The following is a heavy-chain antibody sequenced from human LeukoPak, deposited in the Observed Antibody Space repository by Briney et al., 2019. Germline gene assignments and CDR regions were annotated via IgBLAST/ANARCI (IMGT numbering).Heavy chain of an antibody. J-gene: IGHJ5*02. V-gene: IGHV4-39*01. CDR2: VYYTGST. Sequence: SETLSLTCTVSGGSISSYYWGWIRQPPGKGLEWIGSVYYTGSTYYNPSLKSRVTISVDASNNQFSLKLSSVTATDTAVYYCARRSQSGNYDWFDPWGQGTLVTVSS. CDR1: GGSISSYY. D-gene: IGHD1-26*01. CDR3: ARRSQSGNYDWFDP.